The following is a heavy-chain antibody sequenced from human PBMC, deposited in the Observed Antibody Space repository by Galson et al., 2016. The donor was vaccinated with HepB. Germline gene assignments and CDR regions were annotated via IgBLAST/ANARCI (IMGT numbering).Heavy chain of an antibody. Sequence: TLSLTCTVSGGSISSGGYYWNWIRQRPGKGLEWLGYISNSGSTHYNPSPKRRLTMSVDTSKNQFSRKLSSVTAADSAVYFCAIVAAATLGYYYYYGLDVWGQGTTVTVSS. D-gene: IGHD2-15*01. CDR2: ISNSGST. V-gene: IGHV4-31*03. J-gene: IGHJ6*02. CDR1: GGSISSGGYY. CDR3: AIVAAATLGYYYYYGLDV.